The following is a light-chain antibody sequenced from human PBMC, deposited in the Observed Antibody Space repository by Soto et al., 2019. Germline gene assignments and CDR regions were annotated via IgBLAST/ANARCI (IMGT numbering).Light chain of an antibody. Sequence: EVEMTQSPATVSVSPGXRVTLSCRASQRVSSNVAWYQQKPGQAPRVLIFGASTRATGTPARFSGSGSGTEFTLTISSLQPEDFAVYYCQQYNIWPPYTFGQGTKVDIK. CDR3: QQYNIWPPYT. CDR1: QRVSSN. J-gene: IGKJ2*01. CDR2: GAS. V-gene: IGKV3-15*01.